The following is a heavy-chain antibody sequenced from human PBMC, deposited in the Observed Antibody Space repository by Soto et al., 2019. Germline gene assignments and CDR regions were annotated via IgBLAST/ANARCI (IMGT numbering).Heavy chain of an antibody. V-gene: IGHV4-34*01. CDR3: ARVFPRALDY. Sequence: SETLSLTCAVYAGSFSHYYWNWIRQSPGKGLEWIGKIKHSGSTNYNPSLKSRVTISVDKSKNQFSLKLSSVTAADTAVYYCARVFPRALDYWGQGTLVTVSS. J-gene: IGHJ4*02. CDR1: AGSFSHYY. CDR2: IKHSGST. D-gene: IGHD3-3*01.